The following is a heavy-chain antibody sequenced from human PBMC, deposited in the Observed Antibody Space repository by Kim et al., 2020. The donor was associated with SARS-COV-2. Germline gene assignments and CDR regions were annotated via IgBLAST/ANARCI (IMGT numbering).Heavy chain of an antibody. Sequence: SVKVSCKASGGTFSSYAISWVRQAPGQGLEWMGGIIPIFGTANYAQKFQGRVTITADESTSTAYMELSSLRSEDTAVYYCARDPLYYASGSYYDLDYWGQGTLVTVSS. V-gene: IGHV1-69*13. CDR3: ARDPLYYASGSYYDLDY. J-gene: IGHJ4*02. D-gene: IGHD3-10*01. CDR2: IIPIFGTA. CDR1: GGTFSSYA.